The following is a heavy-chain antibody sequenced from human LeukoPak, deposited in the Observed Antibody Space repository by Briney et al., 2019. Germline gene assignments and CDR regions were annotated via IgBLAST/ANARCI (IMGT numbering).Heavy chain of an antibody. CDR2: IYYSGST. Sequence: SETLSLTCTVSGGSISSYYWSWIRQPPGKGLEWVGYIYYSGSTNYNPSLKSRVTISVDTSKNQFSLKLSSVTAADTAVYYCARDYRVGATTGGDYWGQGTLVTVSS. J-gene: IGHJ4*02. CDR1: GGSISSYY. D-gene: IGHD1-26*01. CDR3: ARDYRVGATTGGDY. V-gene: IGHV4-59*01.